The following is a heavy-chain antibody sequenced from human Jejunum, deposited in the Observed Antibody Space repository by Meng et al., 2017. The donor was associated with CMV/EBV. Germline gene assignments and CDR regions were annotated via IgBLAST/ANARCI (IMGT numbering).Heavy chain of an antibody. V-gene: IGHV3-74*01. Sequence: GFTLRDYYMHWVRQAPGKGLLWVSRINSDGTITYYADSVEGRFTISRDNTKNTLYLQMNSLRAEDTATYFCARGGYDFWTDYFHYWGQRTLVTVSS. J-gene: IGHJ4*02. CDR1: GFTLRDYY. D-gene: IGHD3-3*01. CDR2: INSDGTIT. CDR3: ARGGYDFWTDYFHY.